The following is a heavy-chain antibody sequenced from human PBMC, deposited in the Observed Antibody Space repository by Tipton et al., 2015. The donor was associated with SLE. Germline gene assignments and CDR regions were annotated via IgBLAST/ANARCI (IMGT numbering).Heavy chain of an antibody. CDR2: INHSGST. D-gene: IGHD4-23*01. V-gene: IGHV4-34*01. CDR1: GGSFSGYY. Sequence: TLSLTCAVYGGSFSGYYWSWIRQPPGKGLEWIGEINHSGSTNYNPPLKSRVTMSVDTSKNQFSLKLSSVTAADTAVYYCARSVTLRWPLDYWGQGTLVTVSS. CDR3: ARSVTLRWPLDY. J-gene: IGHJ4*02.